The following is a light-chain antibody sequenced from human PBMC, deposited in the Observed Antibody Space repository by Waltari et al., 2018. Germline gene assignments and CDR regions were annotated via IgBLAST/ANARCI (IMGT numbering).Light chain of an antibody. Sequence: DIQMTQSPTSLSASVGDSITITCRASQGIDNYLAWFQQKPGKAPQSLMYAASTLQSGVPSEFCGSGLWTDFTLTINGLQPEDCATYFCQQYDSYPHTFGQGTRLEVK. CDR2: AAS. CDR3: QQYDSYPHT. V-gene: IGKV1-16*02. J-gene: IGKJ2*01. CDR1: QGIDNY.